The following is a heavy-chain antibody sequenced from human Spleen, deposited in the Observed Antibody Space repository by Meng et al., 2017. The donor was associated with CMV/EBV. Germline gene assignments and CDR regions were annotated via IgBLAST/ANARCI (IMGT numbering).Heavy chain of an antibody. J-gene: IGHJ4*02. CDR1: EYTFTGYY. CDR3: ARSTRGYDPDFDH. CDR2: VNPHSGGT. D-gene: IGHD5-12*01. V-gene: IGHV1-2*02. Sequence: ASVKVSCKASEYTFTGYYIHWVRQAPGQGLEWMGWVNPHSGGTNYAQRFQGRLTVARDAPINTAYMELNKLTYEDAAFYFCARSTRGYDPDFDHWGQGTLVTVSS.